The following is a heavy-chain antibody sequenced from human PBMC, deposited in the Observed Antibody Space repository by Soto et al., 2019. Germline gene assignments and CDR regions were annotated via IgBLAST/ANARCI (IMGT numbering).Heavy chain of an antibody. CDR1: GFTFLAYS. CDR2: ISYDGDTQ. CDR3: AREGWGALPLADLSPYFDY. Sequence: GGSLRLSCAASGFTFLAYSMHWVRQAPGKGLEWVAIISYDGDTQFYADSVKGRFTISRDNSKSMLYLQMNSLRADDTAVYYCAREGWGALPLADLSPYFDYWGQGTPVTVSS. D-gene: IGHD3-16*02. J-gene: IGHJ4*02. V-gene: IGHV3-30-3*01.